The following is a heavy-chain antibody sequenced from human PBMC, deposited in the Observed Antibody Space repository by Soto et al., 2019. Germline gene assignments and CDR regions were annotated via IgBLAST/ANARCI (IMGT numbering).Heavy chain of an antibody. Sequence: SVKVSCKASGFTFTSSAVQWVRQARGQRLEWIGWIVVGSGNTNYAQKFQERVTITGDMSTSTAYMELSSLRSEDTAVYYCAALPEGETSGWYYYYGMDVWGQGTTVTVSS. D-gene: IGHD6-19*01. J-gene: IGHJ6*02. V-gene: IGHV1-58*01. CDR3: AALPEGETSGWYYYYGMDV. CDR1: GFTFTSSA. CDR2: IVVGSGNT.